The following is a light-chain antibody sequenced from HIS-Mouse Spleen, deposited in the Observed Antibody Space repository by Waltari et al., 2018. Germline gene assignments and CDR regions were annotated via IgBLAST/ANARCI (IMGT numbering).Light chain of an antibody. Sequence: SYELTQPPSVSVSPGQTARITCSGDALPKKYAYWYQQKSGQAPVLVIYDDSKRPSGIPGRFSGSSSGKMATLTISGAQVEDEADYYCYSTDSSGNHRVFGGGTKLTVL. J-gene: IGLJ2*01. CDR3: YSTDSSGNHRV. V-gene: IGLV3-10*01. CDR1: ALPKKY. CDR2: DDS.